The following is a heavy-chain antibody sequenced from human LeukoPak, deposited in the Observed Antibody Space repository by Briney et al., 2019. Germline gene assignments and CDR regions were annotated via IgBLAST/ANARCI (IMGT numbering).Heavy chain of an antibody. CDR3: AKDFSYCGGDCYPAGMGLFDY. V-gene: IGHV3-30*02. Sequence: GGSLRLSCAASGFTFSSYGTHWVRQAPGKGLEWVAFIRYDGSNKYYADSVKGRFTISRDNSKNTLYLQMNSLRAEDTAVYYCAKDFSYCGGDCYPAGMGLFDYWGQGTLVTVSS. J-gene: IGHJ4*02. CDR1: GFTFSSYG. D-gene: IGHD2-21*01. CDR2: IRYDGSNK.